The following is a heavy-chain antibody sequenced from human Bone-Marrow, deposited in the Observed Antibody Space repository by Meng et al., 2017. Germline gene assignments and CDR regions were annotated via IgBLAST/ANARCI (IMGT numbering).Heavy chain of an antibody. CDR2: ISRSSSYI. CDR1: GFTFSSYS. Sequence: GESLKISCAASGFTFSSYSKNWVRQAPGKGLEWVSSISRSSSYIYYADSVKGRFTISRDNAKKSVYLQMNSLKSEVTAVYYCARDSGSGWYGFNLSGDWFDPWGQGTLVTGSS. J-gene: IGHJ5*02. V-gene: IGHV3-21*01. D-gene: IGHD6-19*01. CDR3: ARDSGSGWYGFNLSGDWFDP.